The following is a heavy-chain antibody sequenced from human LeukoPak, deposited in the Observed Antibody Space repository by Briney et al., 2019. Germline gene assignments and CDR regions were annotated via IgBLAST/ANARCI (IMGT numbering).Heavy chain of an antibody. J-gene: IGHJ4*02. CDR1: GFTFRSYA. CDR2: ISGSGGST. CDR3: AARSGYYSGGSCSDFDC. D-gene: IGHD2-15*01. Sequence: GGSLRLSCAASGFTFRSYAMSWVRQAPGKGLEWVSAISGSGGSTYYADSVKGRFTISRDNSKNTLYLQLNSLRAEDTAVYYCAARSGYYSGGSCSDFDCWGQGILVT. V-gene: IGHV3-23*01.